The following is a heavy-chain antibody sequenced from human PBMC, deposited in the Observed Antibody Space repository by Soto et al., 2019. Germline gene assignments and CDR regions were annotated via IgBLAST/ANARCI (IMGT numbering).Heavy chain of an antibody. CDR1: GGSVNTGSYY. D-gene: IGHD2-21*02. V-gene: IGHV4-31*03. Sequence: LSLNCTVSGGSVNTGSYYWSWIRQQPVKGLDWIGYIYYSGSTYYNPSLESRVTMLVDTSKNQLSLKMTPVTAADTAVYYCVRAPNVVVLTDVPDFDSWGPGTLVNVSS. CDR3: VRAPNVVVLTDVPDFDS. CDR2: IYYSGST. J-gene: IGHJ4*02.